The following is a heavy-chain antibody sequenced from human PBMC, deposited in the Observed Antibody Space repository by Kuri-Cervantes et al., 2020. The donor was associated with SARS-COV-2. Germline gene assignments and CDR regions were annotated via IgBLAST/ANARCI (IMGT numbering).Heavy chain of an antibody. CDR1: GFTFSSYG. CDR2: ISGRGGST. CDR3: AKDPRSSGWYDY. V-gene: IGHV3-23*01. Sequence: GSLRLSCAASGFTFSSYGMHWVRQAPGKGLEWVSGISGRGGSTYYADSVKGRFTISRDNSKNTLFLQMSSLRAEDTAVYYCAKDPRSSGWYDYWGQGTLVTVSS. D-gene: IGHD6-19*01. J-gene: IGHJ4*02.